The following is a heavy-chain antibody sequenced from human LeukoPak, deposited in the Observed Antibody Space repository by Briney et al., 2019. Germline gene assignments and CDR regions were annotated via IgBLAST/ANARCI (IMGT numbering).Heavy chain of an antibody. D-gene: IGHD6-6*01. V-gene: IGHV4-59*01. CDR1: GVSINSYY. CDR2: IYYSGNT. CDR3: ARDWGVGGRPGYMDV. Sequence: PSETLSLTCTVSGVSINSYYWSWLRQPPGKGLEWIGYIYYSGNTNYNPSLKSRVTILVDTSKNQVSLKLSSVTAADTAVYFCARDWGVGGRPGYMDVWGKGTTVTVSS. J-gene: IGHJ6*03.